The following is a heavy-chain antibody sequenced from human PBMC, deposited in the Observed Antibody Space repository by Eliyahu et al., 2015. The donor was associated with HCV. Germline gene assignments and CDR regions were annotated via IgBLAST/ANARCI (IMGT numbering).Heavy chain of an antibody. Sequence: QVQLQQSGPGLVKPSQTLXLTXAIXGXXXXSXSAXWNWIRQSPSRGLEWLGRTYYRSKWYNDYAVSVKSRITINPDTSKNQFSLQLNSVTPEDTAVYYCARVDGRLAYYFDYWGQGTLVTVSS. CDR2: TYYRSKWYN. V-gene: IGHV6-1*01. CDR3: ARVDGRLAYYFDY. J-gene: IGHJ4*02. CDR1: GXXXXSXSAX. D-gene: IGHD6-19*01.